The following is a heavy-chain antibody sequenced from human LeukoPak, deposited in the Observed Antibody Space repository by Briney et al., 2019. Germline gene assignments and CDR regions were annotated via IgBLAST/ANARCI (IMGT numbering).Heavy chain of an antibody. D-gene: IGHD3-3*01. CDR1: GFTFSSYS. CDR2: ISSSSSYI. CDR3: ARGVTIFGVVIMERAFDI. V-gene: IGHV3-21*01. Sequence: PGGSLRLSCAASGFTFSSYSMNWVRQAPGKGLEWVSSISSSSSYIYYADSVKGRFTISRDNAKNSLYLQMNSLRAKDTAVYYCARGVTIFGVVIMERAFDIWGQGTMVTVSS. J-gene: IGHJ3*02.